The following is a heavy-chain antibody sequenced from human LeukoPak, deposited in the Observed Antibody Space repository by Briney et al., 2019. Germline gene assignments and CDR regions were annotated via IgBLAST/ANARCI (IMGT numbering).Heavy chain of an antibody. D-gene: IGHD6-19*01. CDR3: AREGSGLHFDY. CDR2: IYSGGST. V-gene: IGHV3-66*01. J-gene: IGHJ4*02. Sequence: GGSLRLSCAASGFIVSSNYMSWVRQAPGKGLEWVSVIYSGGSTYYADSVKGRFTISRDNAKNSLYLQMNSLRAEDTAVYYCAREGSGLHFDYWGQGTLVTVSS. CDR1: GFIVSSNY.